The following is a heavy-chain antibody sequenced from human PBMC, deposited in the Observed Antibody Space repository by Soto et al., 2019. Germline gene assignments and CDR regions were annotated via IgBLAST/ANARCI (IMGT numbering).Heavy chain of an antibody. CDR1: GYTFTSYD. D-gene: IGHD5-12*01. Sequence: ASVKVSCKASGYTFTSYDINWVRQATGQGLEWMGWINPKSGGTKYLPKFEGRVTMTRDTSTSTMNMELSSLRPDDTAIYYCARDRGQNSGYFWGQGTLVTVSS. CDR3: ARDRGQNSGYF. CDR2: INPKSGGT. V-gene: IGHV1-2*02. J-gene: IGHJ4*02.